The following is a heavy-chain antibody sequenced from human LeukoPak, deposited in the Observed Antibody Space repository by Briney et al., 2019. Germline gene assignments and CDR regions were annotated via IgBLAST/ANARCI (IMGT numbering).Heavy chain of an antibody. CDR3: ARFGYYDSSGYSFDY. J-gene: IGHJ4*02. V-gene: IGHV4-30-2*01. Sequence: SETLSLTCAVSGSSISSGGYSWSWIRQPPGKGLEWIGYIYHSGSTYYNPSLKSRVTISVDRSKNQFSLKLSSVTAADTAVYYCARFGYYDSSGYSFDYWGQGTLVTVSS. CDR1: GSSISSGGYS. CDR2: IYHSGST. D-gene: IGHD3-22*01.